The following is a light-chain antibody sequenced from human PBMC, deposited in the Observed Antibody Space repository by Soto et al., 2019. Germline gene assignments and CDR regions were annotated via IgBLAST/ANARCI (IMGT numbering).Light chain of an antibody. V-gene: IGLV8-61*01. CDR1: SGSVSTNYY. CDR3: VLYMGRGIWV. J-gene: IGLJ3*02. Sequence: QAVVTQEPSFSVSPGGTVTLTCGLSSGSVSTNYYPGWYQQTPGQAPRTLIYNTDTRSSGVPDRFSGSIVGNKAALTITGAQSDDVSDYYCVLYMGRGIWVFGGGTKVTVL. CDR2: NTD.